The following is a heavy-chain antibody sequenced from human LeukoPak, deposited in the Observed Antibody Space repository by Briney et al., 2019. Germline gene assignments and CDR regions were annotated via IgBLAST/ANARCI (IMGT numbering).Heavy chain of an antibody. V-gene: IGHV1-18*01. CDR1: GGTFSSYA. D-gene: IGHD7-27*01. Sequence: ASVKVSCKASGGTFSSYAISWVRQAPGQGLEWMGWISAYNGNTNYAQKLQGRVTMTTDTSTSTAYMELRSLRSDDTAVYYCATNLLTGELDYWGQGTLVTVSS. CDR3: ATNLLTGELDY. CDR2: ISAYNGNT. J-gene: IGHJ4*02.